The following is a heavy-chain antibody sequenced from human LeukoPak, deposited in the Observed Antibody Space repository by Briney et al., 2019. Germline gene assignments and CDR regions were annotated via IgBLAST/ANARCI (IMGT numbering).Heavy chain of an antibody. CDR3: AKGYGYSSSWTSNYYFYGLDV. V-gene: IGHV3-23*01. CDR1: GFIFNTYG. CDR2: ISDSDSGT. Sequence: GGSLRLSCAISGFIFNTYGMNWVRQTPGKGLEWVSAISDSDSGTYYADSVKGRFTISRDNSKNTLYLQINSLRAEDTAVYYCAKGYGYSSSWTSNYYFYGLDVWGQGTTVTVSS. D-gene: IGHD6-13*01. J-gene: IGHJ6*02.